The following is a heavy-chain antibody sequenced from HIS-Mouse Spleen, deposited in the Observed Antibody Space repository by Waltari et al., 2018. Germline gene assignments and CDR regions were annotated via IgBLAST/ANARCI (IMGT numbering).Heavy chain of an antibody. Sequence: QLQLQESGPGLVKPSETLSLTCTVSGGSISSSSYYWGWIRQPPGKGLEWIGSIYYSGSTYYNPSLKRRVSISVDSSKNQFSLKLSSVIAADTAVYYCAREIPYSSSWYDWYFDLWGRGTLVTVSS. CDR3: AREIPYSSSWYDWYFDL. V-gene: IGHV4-39*07. J-gene: IGHJ2*01. D-gene: IGHD6-13*01. CDR2: IYYSGST. CDR1: GGSISSSSYY.